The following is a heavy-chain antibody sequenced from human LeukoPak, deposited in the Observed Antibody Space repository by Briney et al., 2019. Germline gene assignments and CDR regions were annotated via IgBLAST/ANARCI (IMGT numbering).Heavy chain of an antibody. J-gene: IGHJ6*03. CDR2: ISGTGGST. Sequence: GGPLRLSCSASGFTFSSYAMSWVRQAPGKGLEWVSGISGTGGSTYYADSVKGRFTISRDNSKNTLYVQMNSLRAEDTAVYYCAKGGRDYYYYYMDVWGKGTTVTVSS. D-gene: IGHD3-16*01. V-gene: IGHV3-23*01. CDR1: GFTFSSYA. CDR3: AKGGRDYYYYYMDV.